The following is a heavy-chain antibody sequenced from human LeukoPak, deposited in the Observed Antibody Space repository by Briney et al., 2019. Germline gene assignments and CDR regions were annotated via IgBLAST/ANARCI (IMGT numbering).Heavy chain of an antibody. CDR3: AKVPAVIKAVDY. J-gene: IGHJ4*02. V-gene: IGHV3-30*02. CDR1: GFTFSSYG. CDR2: IRYDGSNK. Sequence: PGGSLRLSCAASGFTFSSYGMHWVRQAPGKGLEWVAFIRYDGSNKYYADSVKGRFTISRDNSKNTLYLQMNSLRTEDTAVYYCAKVPAVIKAVDYWGQGTLVTVSS. D-gene: IGHD2-2*02.